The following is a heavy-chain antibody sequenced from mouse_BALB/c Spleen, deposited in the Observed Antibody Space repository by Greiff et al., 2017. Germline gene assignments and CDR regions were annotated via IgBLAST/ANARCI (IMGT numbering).Heavy chain of an antibody. CDR3: AKQWSYRYDAGAYAMDY. CDR1: GFSLTDYG. D-gene: IGHD2-14*01. Sequence: VQVVESGPGLVAPSQSLSITCTVSGFSLTDYGVSWIRQPPGKGLEWLGVIWGGGSTYYNSALKSRLSISKDNSKSQVFLKKNSLQTDNTAMYYCAKQWSYRYDAGAYAMDYWGQGTSVTVSA. CDR2: IWGGGST. J-gene: IGHJ4*01. V-gene: IGHV2-6-5*01.